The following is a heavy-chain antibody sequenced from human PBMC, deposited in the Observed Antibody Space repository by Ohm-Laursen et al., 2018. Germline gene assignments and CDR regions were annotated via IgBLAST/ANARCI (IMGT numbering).Heavy chain of an antibody. CDR1: GTSISNYY. V-gene: IGHV4-4*07. CDR2: IYTSGST. Sequence: SETLSLTCPVSGTSISNYYWSWIRQPAGKGLEWIGRIYTSGSTTYNPSLKSRFTMSLDTSKNQFSLKLSSVTAADTAVYYCARLYYDNSGYRLDSWGQGTLVTVSS. D-gene: IGHD3-22*01. CDR3: ARLYYDNSGYRLDS. J-gene: IGHJ4*02.